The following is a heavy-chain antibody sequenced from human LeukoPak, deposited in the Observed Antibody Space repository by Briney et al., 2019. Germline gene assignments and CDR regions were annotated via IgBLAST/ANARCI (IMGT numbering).Heavy chain of an antibody. CDR2: IHDSGIT. D-gene: IGHD6-19*01. J-gene: IGHJ6*02. V-gene: IGHV4-61*05. CDR1: GGSISSSIYY. Sequence: SETLSLTCIVSGGSISSSIYYWAWVRQPPGKGLEWIGKIHDSGITNYNPSLKSRVTFSVDTSKKQFSLKLSSVTAADTAVYYCARPPGYSSGGGNYYYGMDVWGQGTTVTVSS. CDR3: ARPPGYSSGGGNYYYGMDV.